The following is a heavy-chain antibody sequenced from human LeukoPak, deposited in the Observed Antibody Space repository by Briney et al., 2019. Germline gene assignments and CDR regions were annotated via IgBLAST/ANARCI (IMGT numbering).Heavy chain of an antibody. CDR1: GDSVSSNSAA. Sequence: SQTLSLTCAISGDSVSSNSAAWNWIRQSPSRGLEWLGRTYYRSKWYNDYAVSVKSRITINPDTSKSQFSLQLNSVTPEDTAVYYCARDHGRAMMPPYYYYGMDVWGQGTTVTVSS. D-gene: IGHD3-22*01. J-gene: IGHJ6*02. CDR2: TYYRSKWYN. V-gene: IGHV6-1*01. CDR3: ARDHGRAMMPPYYYYGMDV.